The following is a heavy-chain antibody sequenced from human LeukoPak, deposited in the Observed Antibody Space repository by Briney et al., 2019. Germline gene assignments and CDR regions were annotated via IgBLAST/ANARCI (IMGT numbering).Heavy chain of an antibody. D-gene: IGHD5-24*01. CDR2: IYYSGST. CDR1: GISISNYF. J-gene: IGHJ5*02. Sequence: PSETLSLTCTVSGISISNYFWSWIRQHPGKGLEWIGYIYYSGSTHYNPSLKSRVTISVDTSKNQFSLKLSSVTAADTAVYYCARERDGYNGRLDPWGQGTLVTVSS. V-gene: IGHV4-59*06. CDR3: ARERDGYNGRLDP.